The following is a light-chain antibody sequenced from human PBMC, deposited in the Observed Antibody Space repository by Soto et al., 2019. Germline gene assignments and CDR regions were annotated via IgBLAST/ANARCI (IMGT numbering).Light chain of an antibody. J-gene: IGKJ2*01. CDR3: HQYGSSPSYT. CDR1: QSASSSY. CDR2: GAS. Sequence: EIVLTQSPGTLYLSPGERATLSCRASQSASSSYLAWYQQKPGQAPRLLIYGASSRATGIPDRFSGSGSGTDFTLTISRLEPEDFAVYYCHQYGSSPSYTFGQGTKLEIK. V-gene: IGKV3-20*01.